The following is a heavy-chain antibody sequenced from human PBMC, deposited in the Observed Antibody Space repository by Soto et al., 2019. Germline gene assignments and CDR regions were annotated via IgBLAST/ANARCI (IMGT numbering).Heavy chain of an antibody. CDR1: GFTFSSYS. J-gene: IGHJ4*02. Sequence: EVQLVESGGGLVKPVGSLRLSCAASGFTFSSYSMNWVRQAPGKGLEWVSSISSSSSYIYYADSVKGRFTISRDNAKNSLYLQMNSLRAEDTAVYYCARGRGGLQMGEGDYWGQGTLVTVSS. CDR2: ISSSSSYI. V-gene: IGHV3-21*01. CDR3: ARGRGGLQMGEGDY. D-gene: IGHD1-26*01.